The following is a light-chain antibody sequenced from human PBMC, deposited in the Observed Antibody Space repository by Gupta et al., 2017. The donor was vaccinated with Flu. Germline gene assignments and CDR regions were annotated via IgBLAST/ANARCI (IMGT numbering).Light chain of an antibody. CDR3: QSAGNSVVGV. V-gene: IGLV3-25*02. Sequence: SYELTQPPSLSVSPGQTARLTCSGDALSKQYVYWYQQKPGQPPVLMISKDSERPSGIPERFSGSSSGTTVTLTISGVQAEDEADYYCQSAGNSVVGVFGTGTKVTVL. CDR1: ALSKQY. CDR2: KDS. J-gene: IGLJ1*01.